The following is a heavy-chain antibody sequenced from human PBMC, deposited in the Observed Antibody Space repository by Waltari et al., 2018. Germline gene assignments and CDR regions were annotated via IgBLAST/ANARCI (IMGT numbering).Heavy chain of an antibody. CDR3: ATKRESSASGFDY. J-gene: IGHJ4*02. CDR2: IYYSGST. Sequence: QLQLQESGPGLVKPSETLSFTCTVSGGSISSSSYYWGWIRQPPGKGLEWIGSIYYSGSTYDNPSLKSRVTISVDTSKNQFSLRLGSVTAADTAVYYWATKRESSASGFDYWGQGTLVTVSS. CDR1: GGSISSSSYY. D-gene: IGHD6-19*01. V-gene: IGHV4-39*01.